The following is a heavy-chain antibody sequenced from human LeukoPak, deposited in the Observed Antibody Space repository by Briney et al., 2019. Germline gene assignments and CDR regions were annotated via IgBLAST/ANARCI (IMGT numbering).Heavy chain of an antibody. CDR2: ISAISSSST. CDR1: GFTFSSYS. V-gene: IGHV3-48*04. CDR3: ARDFHRRYYDSSGYNAFDI. D-gene: IGHD3-22*01. J-gene: IGHJ3*02. Sequence: PGGSLRLSCAASGFTFSSYSMDWVRQAPGKVLEWVSYISAISSSSTYYADSVKGRFTISRDNAKNSLYLQMNSLRAEDTAVYYCARDFHRRYYDSSGYNAFDIWGQGTMVTVSS.